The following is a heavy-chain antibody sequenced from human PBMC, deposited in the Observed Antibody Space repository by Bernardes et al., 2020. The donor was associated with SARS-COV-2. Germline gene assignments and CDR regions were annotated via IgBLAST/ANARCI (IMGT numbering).Heavy chain of an antibody. V-gene: IGHV3-30*18. CDR1: GFTFSSYG. J-gene: IGHJ4*02. CDR2: ISYDGSNK. Sequence: GGSLRLSRAASGFTFSSYGMHWVRQAPGKGLEWVAVISYDGSNKYYADSVKGRFTISRDNSKNTLYLQMNSLRAEDTAVYYCAKASSGNDYGDYPLDYWGQGTLVTVSS. D-gene: IGHD4-17*01. CDR3: AKASSGNDYGDYPLDY.